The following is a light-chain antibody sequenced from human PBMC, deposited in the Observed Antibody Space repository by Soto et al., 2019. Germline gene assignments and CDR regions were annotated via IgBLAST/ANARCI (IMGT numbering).Light chain of an antibody. Sequence: EIVSTQSPGTLSLSPGERATLSCRASQSVSSSYLAWYQQKPGQAPRLLIYGASSRATGIPDRFSGSGSGTDFTLTISRLEPEDFAVYYCQQYGSSGTFGQGTKVDI. CDR3: QQYGSSGT. J-gene: IGKJ1*01. CDR1: QSVSSSY. CDR2: GAS. V-gene: IGKV3-20*01.